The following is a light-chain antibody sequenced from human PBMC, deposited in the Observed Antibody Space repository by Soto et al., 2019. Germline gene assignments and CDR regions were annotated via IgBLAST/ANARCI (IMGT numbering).Light chain of an antibody. V-gene: IGKV3-20*01. Sequence: IVLTQSPGTLSLSPGERATLSCRASQDLNTRYSAWYQQKRGQPPSLLIFPTSTRASGIPDRLSGSRSGRDFTLTISRLEPEDSAVYFCQQSDTSARYIFGQGTSLDIK. CDR1: QDLNTRY. CDR2: PTS. J-gene: IGKJ2*01. CDR3: QQSDTSARYI.